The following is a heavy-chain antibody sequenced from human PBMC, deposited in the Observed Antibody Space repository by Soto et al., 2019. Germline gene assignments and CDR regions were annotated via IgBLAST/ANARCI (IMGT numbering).Heavy chain of an antibody. CDR1: GYAFTDFY. CDR3: ARLMITFRGVLDDS. CDR2: IFPNSGAT. J-gene: IGHJ4*02. D-gene: IGHD3-16*01. V-gene: IGHV1-2*02. Sequence: QVQLVQSGAEVKKPGASVNVSCKASGYAFTDFYLHWVRQAPGQGLEWMGWIFPNSGATKYAQKFRGRVTMSRDTSINTAYMELNRLTSDDTAVYYCARLMITFRGVLDDSWGQGTLVTVSS.